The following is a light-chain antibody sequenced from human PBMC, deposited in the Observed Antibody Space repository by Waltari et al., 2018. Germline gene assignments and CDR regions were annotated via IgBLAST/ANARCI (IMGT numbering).Light chain of an antibody. CDR1: SSDVGRYNY. CDR3: CSYAGSYTYV. Sequence: QSALTQPRSVSGSPGQSVTISCTGTSSDVGRYNYVSWYQQLPGKAPKLMIYDVSKRPSGVPYRFSGSKSGNTASLTISGLQAEDEADYYCCSYAGSYTYVFGTVTKVTVL. CDR2: DVS. J-gene: IGLJ1*01. V-gene: IGLV2-11*01.